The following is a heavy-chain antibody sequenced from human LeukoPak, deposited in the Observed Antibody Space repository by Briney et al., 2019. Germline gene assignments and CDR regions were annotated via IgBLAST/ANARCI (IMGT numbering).Heavy chain of an antibody. Sequence: ASVKVSCKASGYTFTSYAMHWVRQAPGQRLEWMGWINAGNGNTKYSQKFQGRVTITRDTSASIAYMELSSLRSEDTAVYYCARGEVGYSYAIDYWGQGTLVTVSS. CDR2: INAGNGNT. J-gene: IGHJ4*02. CDR1: GYTFTSYA. CDR3: ARGEVGYSYAIDY. V-gene: IGHV1-3*01. D-gene: IGHD5-18*01.